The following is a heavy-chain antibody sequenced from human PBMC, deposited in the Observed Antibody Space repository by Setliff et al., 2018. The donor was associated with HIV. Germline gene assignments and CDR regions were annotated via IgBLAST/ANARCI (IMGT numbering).Heavy chain of an antibody. CDR3: AKDYSSGWFDY. Sequence: GGSLRLSCEASGFTVIDYALNWVRQAPGKGLEWVSSISSSGSYIYYAASLKGRFTITRDNARNSLYLEMSTLRAEDTAVYYCAKDYSSGWFDYWGQGTLVTVSS. J-gene: IGHJ4*02. CDR2: ISSSGSYI. CDR1: GFTVIDYA. V-gene: IGHV3-21*04. D-gene: IGHD6-19*01.